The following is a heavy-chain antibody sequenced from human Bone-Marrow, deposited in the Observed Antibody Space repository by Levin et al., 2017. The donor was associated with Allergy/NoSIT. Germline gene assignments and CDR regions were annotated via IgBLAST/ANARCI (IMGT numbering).Heavy chain of an antibody. V-gene: IGHV3-30*18. D-gene: IGHD3-10*01. J-gene: IGHJ6*02. CDR2: ISYDGSNK. CDR1: GFTFSSYG. CDR3: ANMPIVRGVMWGYYYYGMDV. Sequence: RTGGSLRLSCAASGFTFSSYGMHWVRQAPGKGLEWVAVISYDGSNKYYADSVKGRFTISRDNSKNTLYLQMNSLRAEDTAVYYCANMPIVRGVMWGYYYYGMDVWGQGTTVTVSS.